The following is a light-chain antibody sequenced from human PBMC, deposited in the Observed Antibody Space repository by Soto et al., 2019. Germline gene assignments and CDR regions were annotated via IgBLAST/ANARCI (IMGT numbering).Light chain of an antibody. CDR1: QSVSSN. CDR2: GAS. Sequence: EIVMTQSPATLSVSPGERATLSCRASQSVSSNLAWYQQKRGQAPRLLIYGASTRATGIPDRFSGSGSGTEFTLTISRLQSEDFAVYYCQQYNNWPPYTFGQGTKLEIK. CDR3: QQYNNWPPYT. J-gene: IGKJ2*01. V-gene: IGKV3-15*01.